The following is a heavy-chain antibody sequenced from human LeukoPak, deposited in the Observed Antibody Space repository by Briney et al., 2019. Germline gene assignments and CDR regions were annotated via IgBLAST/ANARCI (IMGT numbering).Heavy chain of an antibody. CDR3: ARGIAAAGKGIAEYFQH. D-gene: IGHD6-13*01. CDR1: GGTFSSYA. Sequence: ASVKVSCKASGGTFSSYAISWVRQAPGQGLEWMGWISAYNGNTNYAQKLQGRVTMTTDTSTSTAYMELRSLRSDDTAVYYCARGIAAAGKGIAEYFQHWGQGTLVTVSS. J-gene: IGHJ1*01. CDR2: ISAYNGNT. V-gene: IGHV1-18*01.